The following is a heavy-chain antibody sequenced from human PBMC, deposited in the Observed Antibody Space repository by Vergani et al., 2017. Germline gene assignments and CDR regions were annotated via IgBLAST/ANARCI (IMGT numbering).Heavy chain of an antibody. CDR2: TRNKANSYTT. CDR3: ARLGYCSSTTCRQAFDI. D-gene: IGHD2-2*01. CDR1: GFTFSDHY. V-gene: IGHV3-72*01. Sequence: VQLVASGGGLVQPGGSLRLSCAASGFTFSDHYMDWVRQAPGKGLEWVGRTRNKANSYTTEYAASVKGRFTISRDDSKNSLYLQMNSLKIEDTAVYYCARLGYCSSTTCRQAFDIWGQGTMVTVS. J-gene: IGHJ3*02.